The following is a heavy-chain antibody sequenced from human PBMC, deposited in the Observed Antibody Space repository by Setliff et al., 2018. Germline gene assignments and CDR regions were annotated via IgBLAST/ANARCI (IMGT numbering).Heavy chain of an antibody. Sequence: SETLSLTCTVSGGSISSSNWWTWVRQPPGKGLEWIGEIYHSGSINYNPSLKSRVTISVDTSKNQFSLKLSSVTAADTAVYYCARGPSPTVTPSRLIYFYHMDVWGTGTTVTSP. CDR1: GGSISSSNW. J-gene: IGHJ6*03. CDR2: IYHSGSI. V-gene: IGHV4-4*02. D-gene: IGHD4-17*01. CDR3: ARGPSPTVTPSRLIYFYHMDV.